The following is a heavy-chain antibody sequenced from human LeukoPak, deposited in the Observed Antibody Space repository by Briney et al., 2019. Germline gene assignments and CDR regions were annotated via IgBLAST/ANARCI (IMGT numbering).Heavy chain of an antibody. J-gene: IGHJ6*03. D-gene: IGHD2-2*01. V-gene: IGHV1-2*02. CDR3: ARADSVPAGDYHYWYMDV. CDR1: GFTPTGYY. CDR2: IKPNSGDT. Sequence: ASVKVSCKSSGFTPTGYYMHWVRQDPRQGLQWMGWIKPNSGDTDYAQKFQGRVNMTRDTSISTVYMELSSLRSDDTAVYYCARADSVPAGDYHYWYMDVWGKGTTVTVSS.